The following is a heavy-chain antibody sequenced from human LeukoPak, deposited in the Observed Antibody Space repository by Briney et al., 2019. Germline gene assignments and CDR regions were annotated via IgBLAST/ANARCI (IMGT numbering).Heavy chain of an antibody. Sequence: GGSLRLSCAASGFTFSSYWMHWVRHAPGKGLVWVSRINRDGSSTSYAGSVKGRFTIARDNAKNTLYLQMNSLRAEDTAVYYCARIGSGYAGDFDYWGQGTLVTVSS. CDR1: GFTFSSYW. V-gene: IGHV3-74*01. J-gene: IGHJ4*02. D-gene: IGHD5-12*01. CDR3: ARIGSGYAGDFDY. CDR2: INRDGSST.